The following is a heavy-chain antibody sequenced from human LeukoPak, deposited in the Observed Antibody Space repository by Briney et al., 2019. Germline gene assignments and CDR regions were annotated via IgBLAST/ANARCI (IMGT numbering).Heavy chain of an antibody. Sequence: PGGSLRLSCAASGFTVSSNYMSWVRQAPGKGLEWVSAISGSGGSTYYADSVKGRFTISRDNSKNTLYLQMNSLRGEDTAVYYCAKGGITMIVVVIQYYFDYWGQGTLVTVSS. CDR1: GFTVSSNY. J-gene: IGHJ4*02. CDR3: AKGGITMIVVVIQYYFDY. D-gene: IGHD3-22*01. V-gene: IGHV3-23*01. CDR2: ISGSGGST.